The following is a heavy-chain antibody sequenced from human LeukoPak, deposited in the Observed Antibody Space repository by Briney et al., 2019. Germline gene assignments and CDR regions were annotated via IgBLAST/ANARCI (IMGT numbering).Heavy chain of an antibody. J-gene: IGHJ6*02. D-gene: IGHD2-15*01. CDR3: AGRYCRGGSCLTNYYGMDV. CDR2: INWNGGST. V-gene: IGHV3-20*04. CDR1: GFTFDDYG. Sequence: GGSLRLSCAASGFTFDDYGMSWVRQAPGKGLEWVSGINWNGGSTGYADSVKGRFTISRDNAKNSVYLQMNSLRGDDTAIYFCAGRYCRGGSCLTNYYGMDVWGQGTTVTVSS.